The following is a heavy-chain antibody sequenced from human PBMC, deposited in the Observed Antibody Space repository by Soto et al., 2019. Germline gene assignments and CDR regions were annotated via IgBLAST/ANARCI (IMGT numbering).Heavy chain of an antibody. J-gene: IGHJ6*02. CDR1: GFTVSSNY. CDR2: IYSGGST. D-gene: IGHD5-18*01. V-gene: IGHV3-53*01. CDR3: AREVYGVDTAMVGGGYYYYYGMDV. Sequence: PVGSLRLSCAASGFTVSSNYMSWVRQAPGRGLEWVSVIYSGGSTYYADSVKGRFTISRDNSKNTLYLQMNSLRAEDTAVYYCAREVYGVDTAMVGGGYYYYYGMDVWGQGTTVTVSS.